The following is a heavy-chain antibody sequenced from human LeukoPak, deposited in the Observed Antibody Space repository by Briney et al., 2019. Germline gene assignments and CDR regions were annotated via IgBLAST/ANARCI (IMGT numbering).Heavy chain of an antibody. CDR3: ARDRGAFWYDTSGFAFDI. CDR1: GFTFSSNS. CDR2: ISSSSSSI. Sequence: GGSLRLSCAGSGFTFSSNSMTWVRQAPGKGLEWVSFISSSSSSIFYAESVKGRFTISRDNAKRSLYLEMNSLRAEDTAVYYCARDRGAFWYDTSGFAFDIWGQGTMVTVSS. V-gene: IGHV3-21*01. J-gene: IGHJ3*02. D-gene: IGHD3-22*01.